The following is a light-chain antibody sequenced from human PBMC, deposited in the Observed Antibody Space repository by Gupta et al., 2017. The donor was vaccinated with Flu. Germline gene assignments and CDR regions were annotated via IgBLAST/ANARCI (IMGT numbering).Light chain of an antibody. CDR3: QRFGSSPPYS. CDR2: GAS. CDR1: QTINGRY. V-gene: IGKV3-20*01. J-gene: IGKJ2*03. Sequence: EIVLTQSPGTLSLSPGERATLSCRASQTINGRYLAWYQQKPGQAPRLLISGASSRATGIPDRFSGGGSGTDFTLTISRLEPEDFAMYYCQRFGSSPPYSFGQGTKLQIK.